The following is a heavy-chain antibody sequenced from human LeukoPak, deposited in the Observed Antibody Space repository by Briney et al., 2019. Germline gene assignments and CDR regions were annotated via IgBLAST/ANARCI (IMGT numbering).Heavy chain of an antibody. CDR3: ARSPRISSGWYAYFDY. CDR1: GLTVSSNY. Sequence: GGSLRLSCAASGLTVSSNYMSWVRQAPGKGLEWVSVIYSGGSTYYADSVKGRFTISRDNSKNTLYLQMNSLRAEDTAVYYCARSPRISSGWYAYFDYWGQGTLVTVSS. CDR2: IYSGGST. V-gene: IGHV3-53*01. J-gene: IGHJ4*02. D-gene: IGHD6-19*01.